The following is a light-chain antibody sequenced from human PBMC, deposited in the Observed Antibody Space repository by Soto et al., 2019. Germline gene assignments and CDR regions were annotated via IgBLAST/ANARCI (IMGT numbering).Light chain of an antibody. CDR1: QSIGNW. CDR3: QQYNSYSSM. Sequence: DIPITQSPSTLSASVGDRVTITCRASQSIGNWLAWYQQKPGKAPKLLIYDASTLESGVPSRFSGSGSGTEFTLTISSLQPDDFATYYCQQYNSYSSMFGHGTKVDI. CDR2: DAS. J-gene: IGKJ1*01. V-gene: IGKV1-5*01.